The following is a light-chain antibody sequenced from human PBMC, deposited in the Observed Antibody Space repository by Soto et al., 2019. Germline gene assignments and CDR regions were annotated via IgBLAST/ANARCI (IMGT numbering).Light chain of an antibody. CDR3: CSYTTTSTFV. J-gene: IGLJ2*01. V-gene: IGLV2-14*01. CDR2: EVF. CDR1: SSDVGGYDY. Sequence: QSVLTQPASVSGSPGQSITISCTGTSSDVGGYDYVSWYQQHPGKVPKLMIFEVFRRPSGISNCFSGSKSGNTASLTISGLQAEDEADYYCCSYTTTSTFVVGGGTKLTVL.